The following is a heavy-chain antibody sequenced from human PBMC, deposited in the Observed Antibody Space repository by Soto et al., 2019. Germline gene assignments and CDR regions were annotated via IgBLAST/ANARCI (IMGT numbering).Heavy chain of an antibody. D-gene: IGHD2-15*01. CDR3: AKDVGARPKPHFDY. V-gene: IGHV3-30*18. CDR2: ISYDGSNK. CDR1: GFTFSSYG. J-gene: IGHJ4*02. Sequence: QVQLVESGGGVVQPGMSLRLSCAASGFTFSSYGMHWVRQAPGKGLEWVAVISYDGSNKYYEDSVQGRFTISRDNSKNTLYRQMNRLRAECMGVYYCAKDVGARPKPHFDYWGQGTLVTVSS.